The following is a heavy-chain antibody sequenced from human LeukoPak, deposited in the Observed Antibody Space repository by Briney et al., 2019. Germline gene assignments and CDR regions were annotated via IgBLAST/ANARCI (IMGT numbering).Heavy chain of an antibody. CDR3: ARDSYSDYVGDWFDP. D-gene: IGHD4-11*01. CDR1: VYTFASYF. V-gene: IGHV1-2*02. J-gene: IGHJ5*02. Sequence: ASVTVSFTSSVYTFASYFIHWVRQSPGQGLEWRGWINPNCGGIKYAQKFQGRVTMTSDTSISTAYMELSRLRSDDTAVYYCARDSYSDYVGDWFDPWGHGTLVPVSP. CDR2: INPNCGGI.